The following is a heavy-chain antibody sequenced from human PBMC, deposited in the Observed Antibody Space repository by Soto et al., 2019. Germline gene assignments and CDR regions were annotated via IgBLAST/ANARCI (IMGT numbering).Heavy chain of an antibody. CDR3: ARTVAGYFDS. CDR1: GYTFTSSG. Sequence: QVQLVQSGAEVKKPGASVKVSCKASGYTFTSSGISWVRQAPGQGPEWMGWISTYNGDTNYAQKFQGRLTMTTDTSTSTAYMDLMSLRSDDRAVYYCARTVAGYFDSWGQGTLVTVSS. V-gene: IGHV1-18*01. J-gene: IGHJ4*02. D-gene: IGHD6-19*01. CDR2: ISTYNGDT.